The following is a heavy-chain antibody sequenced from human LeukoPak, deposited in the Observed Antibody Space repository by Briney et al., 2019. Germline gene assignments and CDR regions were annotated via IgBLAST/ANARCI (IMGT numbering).Heavy chain of an antibody. CDR1: GGSISSYY. V-gene: IGHV4-59*12. CDR2: IYYTGAT. Sequence: SETLSLTCTVSGGSISSYYWTWNRQPPGKGLEWIGYIYYTGATSYNPSLKSRVTISVDTSKNQFSLKLNSVTAADTAVYYCAKDGGSGWGIDYWGQGTLVTVSS. D-gene: IGHD6-19*01. J-gene: IGHJ4*02. CDR3: AKDGGSGWGIDY.